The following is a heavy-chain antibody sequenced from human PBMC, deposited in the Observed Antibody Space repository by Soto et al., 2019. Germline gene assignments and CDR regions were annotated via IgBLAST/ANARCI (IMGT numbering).Heavy chain of an antibody. Sequence: PGGSLRLSCAASEFSFSSYWMSWVRQAPGKGLEWVANINQDGSEKYYVDSVKGRFTISRDNAKNLLYLQMNSLRAEDTAVFYCARETVVVVPDTHWFDPWGQGSLVTVSS. CDR3: ARETVVVVPDTHWFDP. V-gene: IGHV3-7*01. D-gene: IGHD2-15*01. CDR2: INQDGSEK. J-gene: IGHJ5*02. CDR1: EFSFSSYW.